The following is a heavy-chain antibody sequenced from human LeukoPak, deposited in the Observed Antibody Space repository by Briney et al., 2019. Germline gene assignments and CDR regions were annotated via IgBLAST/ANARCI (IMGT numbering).Heavy chain of an antibody. J-gene: IGHJ4*02. D-gene: IGHD2-2*01. CDR2: IWYDGSHD. V-gene: IGHV3-33*06. CDR3: AKEGDYCSSSGCHKRGIDY. CDR1: GFTFSHYA. Sequence: PGGSLRLSCAASGFTFSHYAMHWVRQAPGKGLEWVAVIWYDGSHDTYTDSVKGRFTVSRDNFKNVLHLQMNSLRVEDTAVYYCAKEGDYCSSSGCHKRGIDYWGQETLVTVSS.